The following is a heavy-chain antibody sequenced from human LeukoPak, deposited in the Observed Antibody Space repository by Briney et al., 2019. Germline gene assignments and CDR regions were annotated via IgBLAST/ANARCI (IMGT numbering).Heavy chain of an antibody. V-gene: IGHV3-23*01. CDR2: ITGSGDST. CDR3: AKWGDYDILTGYYVSDF. Sequence: GGSLRLSCAASGIIFRNYAMSWVRQAPGKGLEWVSAITGSGDSTYYADSVKGRFTISRDNSKNTLYVEMNTLRAEDTAVYYCAKWGDYDILTGYYVSDFWGQGTLVTVSS. J-gene: IGHJ4*02. D-gene: IGHD3-9*01. CDR1: GIIFRNYA.